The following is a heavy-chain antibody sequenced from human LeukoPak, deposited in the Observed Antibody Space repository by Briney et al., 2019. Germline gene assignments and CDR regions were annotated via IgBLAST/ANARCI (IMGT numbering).Heavy chain of an antibody. CDR2: IKEDGSEK. CDR3: AKGTQDY. D-gene: IGHD1-1*01. V-gene: IGHV3-7*03. J-gene: IGHJ4*02. CDR1: GLTFSTYW. Sequence: GGSLRLSCAASGLTFSTYWMSWVRQAPGKGLEWVANIKEDGSEKYYVDSVKGRLTISRDNAKNSLYLQMNSLRAEDTAVYYCAKGTQDYWGQGTLVTVSS.